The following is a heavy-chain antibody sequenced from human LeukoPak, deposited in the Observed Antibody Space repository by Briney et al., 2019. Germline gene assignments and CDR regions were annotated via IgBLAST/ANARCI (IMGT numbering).Heavy chain of an antibody. CDR3: ARGPHIVVVTAIDY. Sequence: HPGGSLRLSCAASGFTFSDYGMHWVRQAPGKGLEWVAVIWYDGSNRYYADSVKGRFTISRDNSKNTLYLQMNSLRAEDTAVYYCARGPHIVVVTAIDYWGQGILVTVST. D-gene: IGHD2-21*02. J-gene: IGHJ4*02. CDR2: IWYDGSNR. V-gene: IGHV3-33*01. CDR1: GFTFSDYG.